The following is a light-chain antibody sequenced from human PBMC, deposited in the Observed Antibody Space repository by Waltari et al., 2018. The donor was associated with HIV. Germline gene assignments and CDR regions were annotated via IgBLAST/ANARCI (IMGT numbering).Light chain of an antibody. J-gene: IGKJ4*01. CDR2: WAS. V-gene: IGKV4-1*01. CDR3: QQYYSTPLT. CDR1: QSVLYSSNNKNY. Sequence: DIVMTQSPDSLAVSLGERATINCKSSQSVLYSSNNKNYLAWYQQKPGQPPKLLIYWASTRASGVPDRFSGSVSGTDFPLPISSLQAEDVAVYYCQQYYSTPLTFGGGTKVEIK.